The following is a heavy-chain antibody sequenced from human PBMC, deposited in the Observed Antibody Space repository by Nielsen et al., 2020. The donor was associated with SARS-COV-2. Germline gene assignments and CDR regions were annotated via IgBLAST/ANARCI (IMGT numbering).Heavy chain of an antibody. D-gene: IGHD3-16*01. J-gene: IGHJ4*02. Sequence: GGSLRLSCAASGFRFSDYYMSWIRQAPGKGLEWVSYIRSSSSIIYYADSVRGRFTISRDNAKSSLYLQMNSLRAEDTAVYYCARYRAQGFMGFDYWGQGSLVTVSS. CDR2: IRSSSSII. CDR3: ARYRAQGFMGFDY. V-gene: IGHV3-11*01. CDR1: GFRFSDYY.